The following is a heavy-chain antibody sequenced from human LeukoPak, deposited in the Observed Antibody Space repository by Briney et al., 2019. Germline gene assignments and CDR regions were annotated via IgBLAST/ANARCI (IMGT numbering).Heavy chain of an antibody. CDR2: INHSGST. CDR3: ARVPDYYGSGSRDY. D-gene: IGHD3-10*01. Sequence: SETLSLTCAVYGGSFRTYYWSWIRQPPGKGLEWIGEINHSGSTNYNPSLKSRVTTSVDTSKKQFSMRLSSMTAADTAVYYCARVPDYYGSGSRDYWGQGTLVTVSS. J-gene: IGHJ4*02. CDR1: GGSFRTYY. V-gene: IGHV4-34*01.